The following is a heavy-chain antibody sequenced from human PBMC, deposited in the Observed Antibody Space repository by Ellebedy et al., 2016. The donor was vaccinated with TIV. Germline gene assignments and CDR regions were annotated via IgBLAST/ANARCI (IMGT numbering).Heavy chain of an antibody. Sequence: AASVKVSCKASGYTFSAYYMHWVRQAPGQDLEWMGWINPNNGDTNCAQKFKGWVTMTRDTSISTAYMELSRLRSDDTAVYYCARDGAVTTVFDYWGQGTLVTVSS. V-gene: IGHV1-2*04. CDR3: ARDGAVTTVFDY. CDR2: INPNNGDT. J-gene: IGHJ4*02. D-gene: IGHD4-17*01. CDR1: GYTFSAYY.